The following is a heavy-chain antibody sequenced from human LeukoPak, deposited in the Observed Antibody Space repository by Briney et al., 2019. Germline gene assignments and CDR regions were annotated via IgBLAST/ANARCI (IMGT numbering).Heavy chain of an antibody. D-gene: IGHD6-13*01. CDR3: ARERIAAAGFDAFDI. CDR2: IYHSGST. CDR1: GYSISSGYY. J-gene: IGHJ3*02. Sequence: SETLSLTCTVSGYSISSGYYWGWIRQPPGKGLEWIGSIYHSGSTYYNPSLKSRVTISVDTSKNQFSLKLSSVTAADTAVYYCARERIAAAGFDAFDIWGQGTMVTVSS. V-gene: IGHV4-38-2*02.